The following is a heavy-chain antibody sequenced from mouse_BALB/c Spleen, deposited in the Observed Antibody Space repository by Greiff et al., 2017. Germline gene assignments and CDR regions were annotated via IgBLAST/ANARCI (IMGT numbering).Heavy chain of an antibody. CDR1: GDSITSGY. D-gene: IGHD2-1*01. CDR2: ISYSGST. Sequence: EVKLQESGPSLVKPSQTLSLTCSVTGDSITSGYWNWIRKFPGNKLEYMGYISYSGSTYYNPSLKSRISITRDTSKNQYYLQLNSVTTEDTATYYCASHYGNYVYYYAMDYWGQGTSVTVSS. CDR3: ASHYGNYVYYYAMDY. V-gene: IGHV3-8*02. J-gene: IGHJ4*01.